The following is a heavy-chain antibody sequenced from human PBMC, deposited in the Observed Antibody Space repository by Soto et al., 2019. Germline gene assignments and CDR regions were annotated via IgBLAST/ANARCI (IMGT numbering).Heavy chain of an antibody. D-gene: IGHD2-15*01. CDR2: ISYDGSNK. CDR3: ARDWVAATAAYFDY. Sequence: GGSLRLSCAASGFAFSSYAMHWVRQAPGKGLEWVAVISYDGSNKYYADSVKGRFTISRDNSKNTLYLQMNSLRAEDTAVYYCARDWVAATAAYFDYWGQGTLVTVSS. V-gene: IGHV3-30-3*01. J-gene: IGHJ4*02. CDR1: GFAFSSYA.